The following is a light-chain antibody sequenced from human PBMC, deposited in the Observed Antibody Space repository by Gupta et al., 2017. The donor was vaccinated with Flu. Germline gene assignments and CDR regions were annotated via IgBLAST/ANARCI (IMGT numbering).Light chain of an antibody. V-gene: IGKV1-39*01. J-gene: IGKJ3*01. CDR1: QALSSY. Sequence: DIQMTQSPSSLSASIGDRVTITCRTSQALSSYLNWYQQKPGKAPKVLIYAASVLQSGVPARFSGSGSGTDFTLTISSLQPEDFATYYCQHSGTFGSGTKVDI. CDR3: QHSGT. CDR2: AAS.